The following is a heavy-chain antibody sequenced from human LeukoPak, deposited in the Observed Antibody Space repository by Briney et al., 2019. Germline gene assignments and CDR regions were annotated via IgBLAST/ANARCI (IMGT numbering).Heavy chain of an antibody. V-gene: IGHV3-15*01. J-gene: IGHJ5*02. CDR3: TTEGGATTWYNWFDP. D-gene: IGHD1-26*01. Sequence: GGSLRLSCAASGFTFSNAWMSWVRQAPGKGLEWVGRIKSKTDGGTTDYAAPVKGRFTISRDDSKNTLYLQMNSLKTEDTAVYHCTTEGGATTWYNWFDPWGQGTLVTVSS. CDR1: GFTFSNAW. CDR2: IKSKTDGGTT.